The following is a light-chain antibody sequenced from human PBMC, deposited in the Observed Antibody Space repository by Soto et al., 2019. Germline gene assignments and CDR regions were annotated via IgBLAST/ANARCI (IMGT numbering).Light chain of an antibody. CDR3: SAYTARSSLV. CDR2: EVR. J-gene: IGLJ3*02. V-gene: IGLV2-14*01. Sequence: QSAVTQPASVSGAARQSISIWSSGTMRGVGAYNLVSWYQQHPGTAPRVRIYEVRSRPSGISSGFSGSRSGNTASLTRSGLQSEDEGDDYCSAYTARSSLVFGGGTKVTVL. CDR1: MRGVGAYNL.